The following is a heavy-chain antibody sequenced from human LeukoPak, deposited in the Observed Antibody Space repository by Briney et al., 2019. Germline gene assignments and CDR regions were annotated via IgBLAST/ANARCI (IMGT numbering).Heavy chain of an antibody. D-gene: IGHD3-10*01. CDR3: ARDRSGFYYDFDY. CDR2: ISYDGSSK. CDR1: GFTFSSYG. V-gene: IGHV3-30*03. J-gene: IGHJ4*02. Sequence: GGSLRLSCAASGFTFSSYGMHWVRQSPGKGLEWVSVISYDGSSKYYEASRKGRFTLSRDNSKNTLYLQLSSLRAEDTAVYYCARDRSGFYYDFDYWGQGTLVSVSS.